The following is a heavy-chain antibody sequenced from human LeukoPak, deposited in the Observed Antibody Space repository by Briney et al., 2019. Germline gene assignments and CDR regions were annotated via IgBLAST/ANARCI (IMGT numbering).Heavy chain of an antibody. CDR3: AKCSSCDILTGYFYFDY. J-gene: IGHJ4*02. D-gene: IGHD3-9*01. CDR1: GFTFSSYA. CDR2: IRGSGGST. V-gene: IGHV3-23*01. Sequence: GGSLRLSCAASGFTFSSYAMNWVRQAPGKGLEWVSGIRGSGGSTYYADSVKGRFTISRDNSKDTLYLQMNSLRAEDTAVYYCAKCSSCDILTGYFYFDYWGQGTLITVSS.